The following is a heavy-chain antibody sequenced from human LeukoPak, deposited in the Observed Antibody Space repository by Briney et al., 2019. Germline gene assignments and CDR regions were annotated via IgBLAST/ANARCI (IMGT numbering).Heavy chain of an antibody. J-gene: IGHJ6*02. V-gene: IGHV3-30*03. CDR2: ISYDGSNK. D-gene: IGHD6-19*01. Sequence: QSGGSLRLSCAASGFSFSSYGMPWVRQAPGKGLEWVAVISYDGSNKYYADSVKGRFTISRDNSKNTLYLQMNSLRAEDTAVYYCARAGSSGWFTTENYYYYGMDVWGQGTTVTVSS. CDR1: GFSFSSYG. CDR3: ARAGSSGWFTTENYYYYGMDV.